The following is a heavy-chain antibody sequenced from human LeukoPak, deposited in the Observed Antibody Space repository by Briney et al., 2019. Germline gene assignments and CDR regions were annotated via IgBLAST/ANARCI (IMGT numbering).Heavy chain of an antibody. V-gene: IGHV3-30-3*01. D-gene: IGHD3-3*01. CDR1: GFTFSSYA. CDR3: ARDQYDTWSRRGNFDS. J-gene: IGHJ4*02. Sequence: GGSLRLSCAASGFTFSSYAMHWVRQAPGKGLEWVAVISYDGSNKYYADSVKGRFTISRDNSKNTLYLQMNSLRAEDTAVYYCARDQYDTWSRRGNFDSWGQGTLVIVSS. CDR2: ISYDGSNK.